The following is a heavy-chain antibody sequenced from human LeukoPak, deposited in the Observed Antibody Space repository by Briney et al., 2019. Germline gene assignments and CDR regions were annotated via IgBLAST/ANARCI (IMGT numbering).Heavy chain of an antibody. CDR3: ARYGEKDYDYVWGSYRPKGYYYYYMDV. V-gene: IGHV4-59*01. CDR2: IYYSGST. D-gene: IGHD3-16*02. CDR1: GGFISSYY. Sequence: SETLSLTCTVSGGFISSYYWSWIRQPPGKGLEWIGYIYYSGSTNYNPTLKSRVTISVDTSKNQFSLKLSSVTAADTAVYYCARYGEKDYDYVWGSYRPKGYYYYYMDVWGKGTTVTVSS. J-gene: IGHJ6*03.